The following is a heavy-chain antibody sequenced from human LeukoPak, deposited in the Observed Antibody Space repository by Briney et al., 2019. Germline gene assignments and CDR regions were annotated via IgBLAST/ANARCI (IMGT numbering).Heavy chain of an antibody. J-gene: IGHJ3*02. Sequence: PGGSLRLSCAASGFTFSSYGMHWVRQAPGKGLEWVAVIWYDGSNKYYADSVKGRFTISRDNSKNTLYLQMNSLRAEDTAVYYCARDPSYYYDSSGYYADAFDIWGQGTMVTVSS. CDR2: IWYDGSNK. V-gene: IGHV3-33*01. D-gene: IGHD3-22*01. CDR3: ARDPSYYYDSSGYYADAFDI. CDR1: GFTFSSYG.